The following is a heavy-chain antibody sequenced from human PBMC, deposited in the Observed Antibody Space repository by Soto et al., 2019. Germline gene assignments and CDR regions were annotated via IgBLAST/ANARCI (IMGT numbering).Heavy chain of an antibody. D-gene: IGHD1-26*01. Sequence: QVQLQESGPGLVQPSKTLSLTCTVSGGSISSYYWSWIRQPPGKELQYIGYIYYSGSTNYNHSLKLRVTISDDTSTNQFSLTRSSVTAADTAVYYCARGWWDREGYGMDVWGQGTTVTVSS. J-gene: IGHJ6*02. CDR1: GGSISSYY. CDR3: ARGWWDREGYGMDV. CDR2: IYYSGST. V-gene: IGHV4-59*08.